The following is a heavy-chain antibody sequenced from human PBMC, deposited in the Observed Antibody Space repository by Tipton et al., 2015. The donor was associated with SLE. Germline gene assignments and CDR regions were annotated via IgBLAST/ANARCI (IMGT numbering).Heavy chain of an antibody. D-gene: IGHD3-9*01. V-gene: IGHV4-59*13. Sequence: TLSLTCTLSGGSFNDYYWTWLRQTPGTGLEWIGCIYYSGSTNYNPTPTSRVTISVETSKNQFSRKLTSVTAADTAVEYCVRGGDILTGYPNLDLWGRGTLVTVSS. CDR2: IYYSGST. CDR1: GGSFNDYY. J-gene: IGHJ2*01. CDR3: VRGGDILTGYPNLDL.